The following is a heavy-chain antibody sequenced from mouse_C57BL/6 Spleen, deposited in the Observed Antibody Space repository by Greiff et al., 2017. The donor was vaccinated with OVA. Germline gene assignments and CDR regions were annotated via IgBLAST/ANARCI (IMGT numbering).Heavy chain of an antibody. J-gene: IGHJ1*03. CDR3: ARSGTTVVATDFDV. D-gene: IGHD1-1*01. CDR2: INPNNGGT. V-gene: IGHV1-26*01. CDR1: GYTFTDYY. Sequence: VQLQQSGPELVKPGASVKISCKASGYTFTDYYMNWVKQSHGKSLEWIGDINPNNGGTSYNQKFKGKATLTVDKSSSTAYMELRSLTSEDSAVYYCARSGTTVVATDFDVWGTGTTVTVSS.